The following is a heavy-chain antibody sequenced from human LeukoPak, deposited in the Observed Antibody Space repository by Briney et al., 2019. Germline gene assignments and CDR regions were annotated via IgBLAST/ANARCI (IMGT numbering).Heavy chain of an antibody. J-gene: IGHJ4*02. V-gene: IGHV1-46*01. CDR1: GYTFTSYY. CDR2: INPSGGST. Sequence: ASVKVSCKASGYTFTSYYMHWVRQAPGQGLEWMGIINPSGGSTSYAQKFQGRVTMTRDTFTSTVYMELSSLRSEDTAVYYCARDYYDSSGYYSRTFDYWGQGTLVTVSS. CDR3: ARDYYDSSGYYSRTFDY. D-gene: IGHD3-22*01.